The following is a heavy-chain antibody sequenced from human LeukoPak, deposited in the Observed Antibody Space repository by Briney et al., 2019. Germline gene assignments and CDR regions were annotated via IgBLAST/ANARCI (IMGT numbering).Heavy chain of an antibody. J-gene: IGHJ6*02. CDR3: ARVAAAADTVSGMDV. CDR2: IYYSGST. D-gene: IGHD6-13*01. CDR1: GGSISSGDYY. Sequence: SETLSLTCTVSGGSISSGDYYWSWIRQPPGKGLEWIGYIYYSGSTYYNPSLKSRVTISVDTSKNQFSLKLSSVTAADTAVYYCARVAAAADTVSGMDVWGQGTTVTVSS. V-gene: IGHV4-30-4*02.